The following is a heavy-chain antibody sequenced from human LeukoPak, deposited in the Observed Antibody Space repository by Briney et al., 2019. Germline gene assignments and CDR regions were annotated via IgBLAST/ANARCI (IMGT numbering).Heavy chain of an antibody. Sequence: GGSLRLSCAASGFTFSSYNMNWVRQAPGKGLEWVSSISGSSSYIFYADSVKGRFTISRDNAENSLYLQMNSLRAEDTAVYYCARGDGGSFDYWGQGTLVTVSS. D-gene: IGHD2-21*02. J-gene: IGHJ4*02. CDR3: ARGDGGSFDY. V-gene: IGHV3-21*01. CDR2: ISGSSSYI. CDR1: GFTFSSYN.